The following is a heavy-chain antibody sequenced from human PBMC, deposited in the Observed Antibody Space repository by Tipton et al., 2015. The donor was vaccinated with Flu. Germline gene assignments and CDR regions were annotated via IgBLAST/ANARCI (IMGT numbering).Heavy chain of an antibody. Sequence: SLRLSCAASGFTFSNAWMSWVRQAPGKGLEWVGRIKSKTDGGTPDYAAPVKGRFTISRDDSKNTLYLQMNSLKTEDTAVYYCTTDIIAAPPYYYYGMDDWGQGTTVTVSS. J-gene: IGHJ6*02. V-gene: IGHV3-15*01. CDR1: GFTFSNAW. D-gene: IGHD6-13*01. CDR3: TTDIIAAPPYYYYGMDD. CDR2: IKSKTDGGTP.